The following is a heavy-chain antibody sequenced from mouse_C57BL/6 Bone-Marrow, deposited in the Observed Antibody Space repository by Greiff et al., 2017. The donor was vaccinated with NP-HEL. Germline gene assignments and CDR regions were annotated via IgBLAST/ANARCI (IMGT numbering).Heavy chain of an antibody. Sequence: QVQLQQSGAELVKPGASVKISCKASGYAFSSYWMNWVKQRPGKGLEWIGQIYPGDGDTNYNGKFKGKATLTADKSSSTAYMQLSSLTSEDSAVYFCARERDYYGSSSYWYFDVWGTGTTVTVSS. CDR3: ARERDYYGSSSYWYFDV. D-gene: IGHD1-1*01. V-gene: IGHV1-80*01. J-gene: IGHJ1*03. CDR1: GYAFSSYW. CDR2: IYPGDGDT.